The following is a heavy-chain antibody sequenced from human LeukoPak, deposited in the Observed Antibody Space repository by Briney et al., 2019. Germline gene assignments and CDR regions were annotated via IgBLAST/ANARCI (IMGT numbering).Heavy chain of an antibody. CDR3: ARDKSRGSSYGLNDY. D-gene: IGHD5-18*01. CDR1: GYTFTSYA. Sequence: ASVKVSCKASGYTFTSYAMHWVRQAPGQRREGMGWINACNGNKKYSQKFQGRGTITRDTSATTAYMELSSLRSEDTAVYYCARDKSRGSSYGLNDYWGQGTLVTVSS. J-gene: IGHJ4*02. CDR2: INACNGNK. V-gene: IGHV1-3*01.